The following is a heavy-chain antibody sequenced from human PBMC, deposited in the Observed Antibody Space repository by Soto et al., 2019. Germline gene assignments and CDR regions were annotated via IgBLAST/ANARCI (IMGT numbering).Heavy chain of an antibody. CDR1: GFTFSSYG. Sequence: PGGSLRLSCAASGFTFSSYGMHWVRQAPGKGLEWVAVIPYDGSNKYYADSVKGRFTISRDNSKNTLYLQMNSLRAEDTAVYYWAKEVVGATAQDWGGGTLVTVSS. CDR3: AKEVVGATAQD. CDR2: IPYDGSNK. J-gene: IGHJ4*02. V-gene: IGHV3-30*18. D-gene: IGHD1-26*01.